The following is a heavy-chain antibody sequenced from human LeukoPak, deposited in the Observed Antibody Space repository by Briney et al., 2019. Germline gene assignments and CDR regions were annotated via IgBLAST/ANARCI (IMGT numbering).Heavy chain of an antibody. Sequence: ASVKVSCKASGYTFTSYDINWVRQATGQGLEWMGWMNPNSGNTGYAQKFQGRVTMSRNTSISTAYMELSSLRSEDTAVYYCARERVRGVIGRYYYYGMDVWGRGTTVTVSS. D-gene: IGHD3-10*01. CDR1: GYTFTSYD. CDR2: MNPNSGNT. J-gene: IGHJ6*02. V-gene: IGHV1-8*01. CDR3: ARERVRGVIGRYYYYGMDV.